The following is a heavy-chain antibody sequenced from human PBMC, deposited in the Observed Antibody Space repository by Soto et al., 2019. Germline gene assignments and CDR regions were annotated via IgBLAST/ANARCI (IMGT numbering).Heavy chain of an antibody. D-gene: IGHD3-3*01. J-gene: IGHJ4*02. CDR1: GFSFGTYW. CDR3: ARDVGPVTIFGEALSGYFDF. V-gene: IGHV3-7*03. Sequence: EVQLVESGGGLVQPGVSLRLSGAVSGFSFGTYWMSWVRQAPGKGLEWLASIKEDGSERYYLDSVKGRFTISRDNAKDSLSLEMNSMRGEDTAFYYCARDVGPVTIFGEALSGYFDFWGQGTLVTVAS. CDR2: IKEDGSER.